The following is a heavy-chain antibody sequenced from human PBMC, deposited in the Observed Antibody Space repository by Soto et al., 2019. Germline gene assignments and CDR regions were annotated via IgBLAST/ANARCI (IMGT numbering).Heavy chain of an antibody. V-gene: IGHV3-48*02. CDR2: ITDSSDTV. CDR1: GFSFSNYN. Sequence: GGSLRLSCVASGFSFSNYNMNWVRQAPGKGLEWVSYITDSSDTVHYADSVRGRFTISRDNAESSLYLQMNSLRDEDTAVYFCAKDFGHGYYLDYWGRGTLVTVSS. D-gene: IGHD3-3*01. CDR3: AKDFGHGYYLDY. J-gene: IGHJ4*02.